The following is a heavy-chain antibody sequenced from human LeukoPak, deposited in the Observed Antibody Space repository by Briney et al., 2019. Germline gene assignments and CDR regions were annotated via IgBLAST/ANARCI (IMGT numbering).Heavy chain of an antibody. D-gene: IGHD6-13*01. J-gene: IGHJ1*01. V-gene: IGHV3-33*01. CDR2: IWYDGSNK. CDR1: GFTFSSYG. Sequence: GRSLRLSCAASGFTFSSYGMHWVRQAPGKGLEWVAVIWYDGSNKYYADSVKGRFTISRDNSKNTLYLQMNSLRAEDTAVYYCARGEYSSSWYAEYFQHWGQGTLVTVSS. CDR3: ARGEYSSSWYAEYFQH.